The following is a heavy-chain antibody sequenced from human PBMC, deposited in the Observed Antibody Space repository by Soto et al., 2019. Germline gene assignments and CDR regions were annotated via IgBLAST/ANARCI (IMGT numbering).Heavy chain of an antibody. CDR3: ARHSPPMYDILTGTTLDPYYGMDV. J-gene: IGHJ6*02. CDR1: GGSINSYY. CDR2: IYYSVST. V-gene: IGHV4-59*08. D-gene: IGHD3-9*01. Sequence: SETLSLTCTVSGGSINSYYWSWIRQPPGKGLEWIGYIYYSVSTNYNPSLKSRVTISVDTSKNQFSLKLSSVTAADTTVYYCARHSPPMYDILTGTTLDPYYGMDVWGQGTTVTVSS.